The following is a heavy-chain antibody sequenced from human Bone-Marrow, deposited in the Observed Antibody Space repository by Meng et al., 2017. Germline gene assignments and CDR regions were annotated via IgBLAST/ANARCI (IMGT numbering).Heavy chain of an antibody. V-gene: IGHV4-59*01. Sequence: ESLKISCTVSGDSISNYYWSWIRQPPGKGLEWIGYIYYGGSTIYNPSLRSRVTIFQDTSNNHLSLKLSSVTAADTAVYYCARVSIGEIGELGHLDSWGQGTLVTVSS. J-gene: IGHJ4*02. CDR3: ARVSIGEIGELGHLDS. D-gene: IGHD3-10*01. CDR1: GDSISNYY. CDR2: IYYGGST.